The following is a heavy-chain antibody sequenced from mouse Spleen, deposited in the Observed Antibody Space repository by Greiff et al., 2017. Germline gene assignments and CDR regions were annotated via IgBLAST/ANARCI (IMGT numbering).Heavy chain of an antibody. Sequence: DVKLQESGPGLVKPSQSLSLTCSVTGYSITSGYYWNWIRQFPGNKLEWMGYISYDGSNNYNPSLKNRISITRDTSKNQFFLKLNSVTTEDTATYYCARDDHYYGSSFAYWGQGTLVTVSA. V-gene: IGHV3-6*01. CDR2: ISYDGSN. CDR1: GYSITSGYY. J-gene: IGHJ3*01. CDR3: ARDDHYYGSSFAY. D-gene: IGHD1-1*01.